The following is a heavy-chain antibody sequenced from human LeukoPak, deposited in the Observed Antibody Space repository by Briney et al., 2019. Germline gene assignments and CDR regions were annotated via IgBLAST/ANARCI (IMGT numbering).Heavy chain of an antibody. V-gene: IGHV4-34*01. D-gene: IGHD3-22*01. CDR3: ARPADYYDSSGYDAFDI. Sequence: KASETLSLTCTVSGGSISSYYWSWIRQPPGKGLEWIGEINHSGSTNYNPSLKSRVTISVDTSKNQFSLKLSSVTAADTAVYYCARPADYYDSSGYDAFDIWGQGTMVTVSS. CDR2: INHSGST. CDR1: GGSISSYY. J-gene: IGHJ3*02.